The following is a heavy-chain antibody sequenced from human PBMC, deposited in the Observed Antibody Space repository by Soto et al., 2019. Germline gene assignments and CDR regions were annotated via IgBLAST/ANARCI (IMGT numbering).Heavy chain of an antibody. D-gene: IGHD3-22*01. CDR3: ARQLYYYDSSGYSD. CDR2: ISYDGSNK. CDR1: GFTFSSYA. Sequence: GGSLRLSCAASGFTFSSYAMHWVRQAPGKGLEWVAVISYDGSNKYYADSVKGRFTISRDNSKNTLYLQMNSLRAEDTAVYYCARQLYYYDSSGYSDWGQGTLVTVSS. J-gene: IGHJ4*02. V-gene: IGHV3-30-3*01.